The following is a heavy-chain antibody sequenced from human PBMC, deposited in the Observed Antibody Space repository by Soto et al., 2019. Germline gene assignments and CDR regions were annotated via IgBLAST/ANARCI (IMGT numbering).Heavy chain of an antibody. CDR2: IIPSSGST. CDR3: VRDQYSGSFLY. D-gene: IGHD1-26*01. CDR1: GYTFTGYH. V-gene: IGHV1-2*02. J-gene: IGHJ4*02. Sequence: QVHLEQSGAEVKKAGASVKVSCKASGYTFTGYHMHWVRQAPGQGVEWMGWIIPSSGSTNYAQKFQGRVTMTRDTSITTAYMELSRLTSDDTAVYYCVRDQYSGSFLYWGQGTLVTVSS.